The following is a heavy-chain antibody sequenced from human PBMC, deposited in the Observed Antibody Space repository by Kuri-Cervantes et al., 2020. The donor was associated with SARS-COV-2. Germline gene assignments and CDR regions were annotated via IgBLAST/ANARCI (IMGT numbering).Heavy chain of an antibody. CDR1: GYSISSGYY. V-gene: IGHV4-38-2*01. D-gene: IGHD3-3*01. J-gene: IGHJ4*02. CDR3: ARAGDVYDFWSGYYFPPRF. CDR2: IYHSGST. Sequence: SETLSLTCAVSGYSISSGYYWGWIRQPPGKGLEWIGSIYHSGSTYYNPSLKSRVTISVDTSKNQFSLKLSSVTAADTAVYYCARAGDVYDFWSGYYFPPRFWGQGTLVTVSS.